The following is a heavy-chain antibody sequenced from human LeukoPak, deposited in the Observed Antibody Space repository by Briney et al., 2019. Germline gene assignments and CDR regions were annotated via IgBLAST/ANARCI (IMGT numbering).Heavy chain of an antibody. Sequence: PGRSLRLSCAASGFTFSSYGMHWVRQAPGKGLEWVSGISWNSGSIGYADSVKGRFTISRDNAKNSLYLQMNSLRAEDTALYYCAKDSGWYFNWFDPWGQGTLVTVSS. CDR1: GFTFSSYG. CDR2: ISWNSGSI. D-gene: IGHD6-19*01. V-gene: IGHV3-9*01. J-gene: IGHJ5*02. CDR3: AKDSGWYFNWFDP.